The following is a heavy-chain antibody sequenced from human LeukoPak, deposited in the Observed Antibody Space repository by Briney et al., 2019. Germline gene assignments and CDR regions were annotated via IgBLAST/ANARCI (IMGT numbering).Heavy chain of an antibody. Sequence: SETLSLTCTVSGGSISSYYWSWIRQPPGKGLEWIGYIYYSGSTHYNPSLKSRVTISVDTSKNQFSLKLSSVTAADTAVYYCARTEESGYSYRYFGYYYMDVWGKGTTVTVSS. CDR2: IYYSGST. D-gene: IGHD5-18*01. CDR1: GGSISSYY. V-gene: IGHV4-59*01. J-gene: IGHJ6*03. CDR3: ARTEESGYSYRYFGYYYMDV.